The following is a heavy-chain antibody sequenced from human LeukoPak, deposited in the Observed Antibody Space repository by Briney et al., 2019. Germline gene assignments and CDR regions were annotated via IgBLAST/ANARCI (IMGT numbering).Heavy chain of an antibody. Sequence: PSETLSLTCTVSGGSISIYYWSWIRQPPGKGLEWIGYIYNSGSTTYNPSLKSRVTISVDTSKNQFSLKLSSVTAADTAVYYCASLQGSGWLDAFDIWGQGTLVTVSS. D-gene: IGHD6-19*01. CDR1: GGSISIYY. V-gene: IGHV4-59*12. CDR3: ASLQGSGWLDAFDI. CDR2: IYNSGST. J-gene: IGHJ4*02.